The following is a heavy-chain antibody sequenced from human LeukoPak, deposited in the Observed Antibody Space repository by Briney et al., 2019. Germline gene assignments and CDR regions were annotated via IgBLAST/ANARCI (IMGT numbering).Heavy chain of an antibody. CDR2: IYPGDSGT. CDR3: ARQHYYDSSGYYYWNWFDP. V-gene: IGHV5-51*01. D-gene: IGHD3-22*01. CDR1: GYSFTSYW. Sequence: GESLKISCKGSGYSFTSYWIGWVRQMPGKGLEWMGIIYPGDSGTRYSPSFQGQVTISADKSISTAYLQWSSLKASDTAMYYCARQHYYDSSGYYYWNWFDPWGQGTLVTVSS. J-gene: IGHJ5*02.